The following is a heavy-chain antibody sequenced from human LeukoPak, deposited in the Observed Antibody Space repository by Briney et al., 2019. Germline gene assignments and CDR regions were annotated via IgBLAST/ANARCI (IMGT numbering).Heavy chain of an antibody. CDR1: GFTFSSYA. Sequence: GGSLRLSRAASGFTFSSYAMSWVRQAPGKWLEWVSAIIGSGGNTYYAGSVKGRFTISRDNSKNTLYMQMNSLRADDTAVYYCAKASGPSGYYYMDVRGKGTTVTVSS. CDR3: AKASGPSGYYYMDV. J-gene: IGHJ6*03. CDR2: IIGSGGNT. V-gene: IGHV3-23*01.